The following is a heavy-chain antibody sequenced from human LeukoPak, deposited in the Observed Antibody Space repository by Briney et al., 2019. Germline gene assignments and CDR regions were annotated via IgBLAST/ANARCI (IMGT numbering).Heavy chain of an antibody. V-gene: IGHV1-2*02. Sequence: ASVKVSCKASGYTFTGYYMHWVRQAPGQGLEWMGWINPNSGGTNYAQKFQGRVTMTRDTSISTAYMELSRLRSDDTAVYYCAKNYYGSGSYFPEYFQHWGQGTLVTVSS. J-gene: IGHJ1*01. CDR1: GYTFTGYY. CDR3: AKNYYGSGSYFPEYFQH. D-gene: IGHD3-10*01. CDR2: INPNSGGT.